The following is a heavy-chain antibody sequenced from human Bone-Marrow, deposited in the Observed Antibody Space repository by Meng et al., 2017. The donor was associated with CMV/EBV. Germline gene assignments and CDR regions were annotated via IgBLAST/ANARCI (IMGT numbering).Heavy chain of an antibody. J-gene: IGHJ4*02. Sequence: SETLSLTCTVSGGSISSSSYYWGWIRQPPGKGLEWIGSIYYSGSTYYNPSLKSRVTISVDTSKNQFSLKLSSVTAADTAVYYCASLRYGSGSHSPYYFDYWGQGTLVTVSS. CDR1: GGSISSSSYY. CDR3: ASLRYGSGSHSPYYFDY. V-gene: IGHV4-39*07. CDR2: IYYSGST. D-gene: IGHD3-10*01.